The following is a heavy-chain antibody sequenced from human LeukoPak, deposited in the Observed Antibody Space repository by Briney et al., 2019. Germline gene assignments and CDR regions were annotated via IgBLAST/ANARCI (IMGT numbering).Heavy chain of an antibody. Sequence: ASVKVSCKASGYTFTGYYMHWVRQAPGQGLEWMGWINPNSGGTNYAQKFRGRVTMTRDTSISTAYMELSRLRPDDTAVYYCARAPGRLLWFGELLNYYYYYMDVWGKGTTVTVSS. J-gene: IGHJ6*03. D-gene: IGHD3-10*01. CDR3: ARAPGRLLWFGELLNYYYYYMDV. V-gene: IGHV1-2*02. CDR1: GYTFTGYY. CDR2: INPNSGGT.